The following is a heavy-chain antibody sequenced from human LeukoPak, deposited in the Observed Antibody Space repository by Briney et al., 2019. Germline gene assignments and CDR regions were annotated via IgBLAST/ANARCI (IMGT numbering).Heavy chain of an antibody. D-gene: IGHD3-22*01. V-gene: IGHV4-59*01. CDR1: GGSISGFY. J-gene: IGHJ4*02. CDR3: ARPDYYDSSGYYQFDS. CDR2: VYYSGST. Sequence: PSETLSLTRTVSGGSISGFYWSWIRQPPGRGLEWIGYVYYSGSTNYNPSFKSRVTISVDTSKNQFSLKLSSVTAADTAVYYCARPDYYDSSGYYQFDSWGQGTLVTVSS.